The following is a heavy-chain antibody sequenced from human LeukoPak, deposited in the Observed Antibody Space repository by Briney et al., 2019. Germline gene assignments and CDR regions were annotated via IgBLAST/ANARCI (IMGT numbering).Heavy chain of an antibody. CDR1: GYTLTSYG. CDR2: IGAYNGNT. Sequence: ASVKVSCKASGYTLTSYGISWVRQAPGQGLEWVGRIGAYNGNTNYAQKFQGRVTVTTDTSPNTAYMDLRSLRLDDTAIYFSARRAYGIVNRWYLDSWGQGTLVTVSS. CDR3: ARRAYGIVNRWYLDS. J-gene: IGHJ4*02. V-gene: IGHV1-18*01. D-gene: IGHD1-14*01.